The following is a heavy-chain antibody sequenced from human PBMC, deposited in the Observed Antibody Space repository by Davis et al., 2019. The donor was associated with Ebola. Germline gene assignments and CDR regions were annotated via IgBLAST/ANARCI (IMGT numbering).Heavy chain of an antibody. V-gene: IGHV4-38-2*02. D-gene: IGHD3-9*01. CDR3: ARYFDWLGFDY. Sequence: MPSETLSLTCIVSGYSISSGYYWGWIRQPPGKGLEWIGSIHHSGRATNYNPSLRSRVTISVDTSKNQFSLKLSSVTAADTAVYYCARYFDWLGFDYWGQGTLVTVSS. CDR2: IHHSGRAT. CDR1: GYSISSGYY. J-gene: IGHJ4*02.